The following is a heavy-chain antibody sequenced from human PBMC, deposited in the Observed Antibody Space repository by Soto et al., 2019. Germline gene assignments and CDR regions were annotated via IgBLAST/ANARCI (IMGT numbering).Heavy chain of an antibody. CDR2: ISSSFDST. D-gene: IGHD4-17*01. V-gene: IGHV3-23*01. CDR3: ARVGDYSPYDAFDI. J-gene: IGHJ3*02. CDR1: GFTFSSYA. Sequence: PGGSLRLSCVASGFTFSSYAMGWARQAPGKGLEWVSTISSSFDSTYYADSVKGRFTISRDNANNTLYLQMNSLRAEDTAVYYCARVGDYSPYDAFDIWGQGTMVTVSS.